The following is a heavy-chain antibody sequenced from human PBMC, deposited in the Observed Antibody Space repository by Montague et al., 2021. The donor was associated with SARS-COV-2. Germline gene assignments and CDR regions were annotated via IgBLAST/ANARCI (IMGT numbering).Heavy chain of an antibody. J-gene: IGHJ6*02. CDR1: GGSISSSSYY. CDR2: IYYSGST. V-gene: IGHV4-39*02. D-gene: IGHD5-24*01. Sequence: SETLSLTCTVSGGSISSSSYYWGWIRQPPGKGLEWIGSIYYSGSTYYNPSLKSRVTISVDTSKNQFSLKLSSVTAADTAVYYCAGEMATVVNYYYYGMDAWGQGTTVTVSS. CDR3: AGEMATVVNYYYYGMDA.